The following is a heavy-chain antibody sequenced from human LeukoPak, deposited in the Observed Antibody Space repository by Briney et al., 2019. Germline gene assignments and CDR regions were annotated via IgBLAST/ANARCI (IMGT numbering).Heavy chain of an antibody. V-gene: IGHV3-30*03. CDR3: ARDPYYGEDDY. CDR1: GFSFDNYG. Sequence: GGSLRLSCVTSGFSFDNYGMSWVRRAPGKGLEWVAVISHYDSNKYYADSVKGRFSISRDNSKNTLYLQMNSLRTEDAAVYYRARDPYYGEDDYWGQGTLVTVSS. CDR2: ISHYDSNK. J-gene: IGHJ4*02. D-gene: IGHD4-17*01.